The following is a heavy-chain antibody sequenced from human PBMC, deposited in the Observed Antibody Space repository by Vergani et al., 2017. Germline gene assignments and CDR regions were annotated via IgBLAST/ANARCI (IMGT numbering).Heavy chain of an antibody. V-gene: IGHV1-2*02. D-gene: IGHD3-9*01. Sequence: QVQLVQSGAEVKKPGASVKVSCKASGYTFTGYYMHWVRQAPGHGLEWMGWINPNSGGTNYAQKFQGRVTMTRDTSISTAYMELSRLRSDDTAVYYCARVAHTYYDILTGYYQGTPIDCWGQGTLVTVSS. J-gene: IGHJ4*02. CDR2: INPNSGGT. CDR1: GYTFTGYY. CDR3: ARVAHTYYDILTGYYQGTPIDC.